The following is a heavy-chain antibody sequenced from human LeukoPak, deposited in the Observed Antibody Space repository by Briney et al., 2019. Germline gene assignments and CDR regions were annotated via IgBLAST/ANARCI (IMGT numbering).Heavy chain of an antibody. CDR1: GGSISSYY. J-gene: IGHJ6*03. D-gene: IGHD2-2*01. Sequence: SETLSLTCTVSGGSISSYYWSWIRQPAGKGLEWIGRIYTSGSTNYNPSLKSRVTMSVDTSKNQFSLKLSSVTAADTAVYYCARIGYCSSTSCYDYYYYMDVWGKGTTVTVSS. CDR2: IYTSGST. CDR3: ARIGYCSSTSCYDYYYYMDV. V-gene: IGHV4-4*07.